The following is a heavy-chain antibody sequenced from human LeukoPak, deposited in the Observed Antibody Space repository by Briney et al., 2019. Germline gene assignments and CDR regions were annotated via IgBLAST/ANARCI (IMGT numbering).Heavy chain of an antibody. V-gene: IGHV3-48*03. Sequence: GGSLRLSCTASGFTFSTYEMNWVRQAPGKGLEWISYISGSGSSIFYADSVKGRFTISRDNAKNSVYLQMNSLRAEDTAVYYCASYYYDSSGSYWYYGMDVWGQGTTVTVSS. CDR1: GFTFSTYE. D-gene: IGHD3-22*01. CDR2: ISGSGSSI. J-gene: IGHJ6*02. CDR3: ASYYYDSSGSYWYYGMDV.